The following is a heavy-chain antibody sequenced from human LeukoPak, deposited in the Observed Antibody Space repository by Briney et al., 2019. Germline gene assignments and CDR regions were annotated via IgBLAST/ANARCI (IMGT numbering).Heavy chain of an antibody. Sequence: GGSMRLSCAASGFTVSSNYMSWVRQAPGKGLEWVAVIWYDGSNKYYADSVKGRFTISRDNSKNTLFLQMNSLRAEDTAVYYCARDPDDYGDYSYFDSWGQGTLVTVSS. CDR3: ARDPDDYGDYSYFDS. J-gene: IGHJ4*02. D-gene: IGHD4-17*01. CDR1: GFTVSSNY. CDR2: IWYDGSNK. V-gene: IGHV3-33*08.